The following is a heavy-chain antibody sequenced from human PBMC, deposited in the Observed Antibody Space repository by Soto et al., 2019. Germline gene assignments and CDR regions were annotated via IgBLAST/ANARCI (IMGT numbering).Heavy chain of an antibody. Sequence: PSETLSLTSTVSGGSISSGDYYWSWIRQPPGKGLEWIGYIYYSGSTYYNPSLKSRVTISVDTSKNQFSLKLSSVTAADTAVYYCARERPDCSRLDPWGQGTLVTVSS. CDR2: IYYSGST. CDR3: ARERPDCSRLDP. J-gene: IGHJ5*02. V-gene: IGHV4-30-4*01. D-gene: IGHD6-13*01. CDR1: GGSISSGDYY.